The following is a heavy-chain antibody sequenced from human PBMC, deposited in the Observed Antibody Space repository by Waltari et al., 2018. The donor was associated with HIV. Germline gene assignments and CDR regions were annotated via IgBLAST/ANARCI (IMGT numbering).Heavy chain of an antibody. Sequence: QVQLVQSGAEVKKPGASVKVSCKTGGYTFTRHHVHWVRQAPGQGLEWMAKINPSDGTTSDAQKFQGRVTMTRDTSTSTVYMELSSLRSEDTAVYFCARGIVVLAYALYYFDHWGQGTLATVSS. CDR2: INPSDGTT. CDR1: GYTFTRHH. CDR3: ARGIVVLAYALYYFDH. D-gene: IGHD2-8*01. V-gene: IGHV1-46*01. J-gene: IGHJ4*02.